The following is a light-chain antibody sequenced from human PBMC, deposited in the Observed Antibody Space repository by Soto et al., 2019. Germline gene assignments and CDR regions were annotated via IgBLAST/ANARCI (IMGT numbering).Light chain of an antibody. V-gene: IGLV2-14*01. J-gene: IGLJ1*01. CDR2: EVS. Sequence: QSVLTQPPSASGSPGHSVTLSCTGTSSDVGGYNYVSWYQHHPGKAPKLLIYEVSYRPSGVSDRFSGSKSANTASLTISGLQAEDEADYYCSSYTSGSLRVFGTGTKVTVL. CDR1: SSDVGGYNY. CDR3: SSYTSGSLRV.